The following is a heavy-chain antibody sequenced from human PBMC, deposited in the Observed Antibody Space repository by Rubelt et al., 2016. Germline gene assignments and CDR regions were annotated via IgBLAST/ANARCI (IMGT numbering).Heavy chain of an antibody. CDR3: TRNFGVTDS. CDR2: INGDGSSS. CDR1: GFTFSSDW. Sequence: EVLLVESGGGLVQPGGSLRLSCAASGFTFSSDWMHWVRQVPGQGLLWVARINGDGSSSSHADSLRGRFTISRDNAKSTLYLHMSSLRVEDTAVYYCTRNFGVTDSWGQGTLVTVSS. J-gene: IGHJ4*02. V-gene: IGHV3-74*01. D-gene: IGHD3-3*01.